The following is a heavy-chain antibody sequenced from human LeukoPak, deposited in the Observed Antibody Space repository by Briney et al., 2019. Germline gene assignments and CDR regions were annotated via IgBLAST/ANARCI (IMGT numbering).Heavy chain of an antibody. Sequence: GGSLRLSCAASGFTFSSYAMSWVRQAPGKGLEWVAVISYDGSNKYYADSVKGRFTISRDNSKNTLYLQMNSLRAEDTAVYYCAKDWGYCSSTSCYYFDYWGQGTLVTVSS. D-gene: IGHD2-2*01. V-gene: IGHV3-30*18. CDR2: ISYDGSNK. CDR1: GFTFSSYA. CDR3: AKDWGYCSSTSCYYFDY. J-gene: IGHJ4*02.